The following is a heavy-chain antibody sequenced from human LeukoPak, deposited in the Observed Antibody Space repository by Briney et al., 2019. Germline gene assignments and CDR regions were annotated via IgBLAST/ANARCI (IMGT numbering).Heavy chain of an antibody. Sequence: GGSLRLSCAASGFTFSSYAMSWVRQAPGKGLEWVPAISGSGGSTYYADSVKGRFTISRDNSKNTLYLQMNSLRAEDTAVYYCAKGRTGYYYYGMDVWGQGTTVTVSS. D-gene: IGHD3-10*01. J-gene: IGHJ6*02. CDR1: GFTFSSYA. V-gene: IGHV3-23*01. CDR3: AKGRTGYYYYGMDV. CDR2: ISGSGGST.